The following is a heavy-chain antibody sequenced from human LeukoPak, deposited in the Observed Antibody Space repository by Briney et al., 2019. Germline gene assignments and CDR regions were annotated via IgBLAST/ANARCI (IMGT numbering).Heavy chain of an antibody. CDR3: AKDLAGYSYGPLDFDY. Sequence: PGGSLRLSCAASGFTFSNAWMSWVRQAPGKGLEWVGRIKSKTDGGTTDYAAPVKGRFTISRDDSKNTLYLQMNSLKTEDTAVYYCAKDLAGYSYGPLDFDYWGQGTLVTVSS. J-gene: IGHJ4*02. CDR1: GFTFSNAW. CDR2: IKSKTDGGTT. V-gene: IGHV3-15*01. D-gene: IGHD5-18*01.